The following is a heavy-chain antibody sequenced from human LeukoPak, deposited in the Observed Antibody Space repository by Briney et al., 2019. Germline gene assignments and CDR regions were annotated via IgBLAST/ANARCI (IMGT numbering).Heavy chain of an antibody. D-gene: IGHD1-26*01. V-gene: IGHV3-64D*06. CDR3: VRAIVGATLDY. Sequence: GGSLRLSCSASGFIFSTHAMHWVRQAPGKGLEYVSAINGNGGGTYNADSVKGRSTISRDNSKNTLYLQMSSLRADDTAVYYCVRAIVGATLDYWGQGTLVTVSS. J-gene: IGHJ4*02. CDR2: INGNGGGT. CDR1: GFIFSTHA.